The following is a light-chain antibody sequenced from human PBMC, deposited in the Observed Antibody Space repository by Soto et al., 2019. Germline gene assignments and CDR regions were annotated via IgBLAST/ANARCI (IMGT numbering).Light chain of an antibody. CDR2: GNT. J-gene: IGLJ2*01. Sequence: QSVLTQPPSVSGAPGQRVTISCTGSSSKIGAGYDVHWYQQLPGRAPKLLIYGNTNRPSGVPDRFSGSKSGTSASLAITGLQAEDEAEYYCLSFDSSLSVVFGGGTKLTVL. CDR3: LSFDSSLSVV. CDR1: SSKIGAGYD. V-gene: IGLV1-40*01.